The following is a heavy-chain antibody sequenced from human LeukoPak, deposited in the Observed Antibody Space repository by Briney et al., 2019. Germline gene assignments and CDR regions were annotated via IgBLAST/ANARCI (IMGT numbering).Heavy chain of an antibody. CDR2: IYPGDSDT. V-gene: IGHV5-51*01. CDR1: GYSFTTYW. Sequence: RGESLKISCKGSGYSFTTYWIGWVRQLPGKGLEWMGLIYPGDSDTRYSPSFQGQVTISADKSISTAYLQWSSLQASDTAMYYCARRGVSGEWFDPWGQGTLVTVSS. D-gene: IGHD6-13*01. J-gene: IGHJ5*02. CDR3: ARRGVSGEWFDP.